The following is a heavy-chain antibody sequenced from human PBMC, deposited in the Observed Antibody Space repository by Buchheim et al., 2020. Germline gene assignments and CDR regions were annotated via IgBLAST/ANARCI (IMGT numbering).Heavy chain of an antibody. CDR3: ASLIAGGYDSPIDI. V-gene: IGHV3-33*01. J-gene: IGHJ3*02. Sequence: QVQLVESGGGVVQPGRSLRLSCAASGFTFSSYGMHWVRQAPGKGLEWVAVIWYDGSNKYYADSVKGRFTISRDNSKNTLYMQMNSLRAEDTAVYYCASLIAGGYDSPIDIWGQGT. CDR2: IWYDGSNK. D-gene: IGHD5-12*01. CDR1: GFTFSSYG.